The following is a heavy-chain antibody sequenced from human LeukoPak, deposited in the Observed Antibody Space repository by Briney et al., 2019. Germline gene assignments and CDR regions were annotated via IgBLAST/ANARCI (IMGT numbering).Heavy chain of an antibody. CDR3: AKLRVGQDYYGSGGQSDIH. J-gene: IGHJ4*01. CDR2: ISYDGSNK. Sequence: PGGSLRLSCAASGFTFSSYAMHWVRQAPGKGLEWVAVISYDGSNKYYADSVKGRFTISRDNSKNTLYLQMNSLRAEDTAVYYCAKLRVGQDYYGSGGQSDIHWGQEPWSPSPQ. D-gene: IGHD3-10*01. CDR1: GFTFSSYA. V-gene: IGHV3-30-3*02.